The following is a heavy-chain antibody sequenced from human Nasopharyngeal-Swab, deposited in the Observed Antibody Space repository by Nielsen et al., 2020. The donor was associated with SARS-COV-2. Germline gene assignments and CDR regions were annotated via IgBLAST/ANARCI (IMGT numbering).Heavy chain of an antibody. CDR2: ISYDGSNK. V-gene: IGHV3-30*18. J-gene: IGHJ4*02. CDR1: GFTFSSYG. D-gene: IGHD6-13*01. CDR3: AKILSRIAAAGTEFDY. Sequence: GESLKISCAASGFTFSSYGMHWVRQAPGKGLEWVAVISYDGSNKYYADSVKGRFTISRDNSKNMLYLQMNSLRAEDTAVYYCAKILSRIAAAGTEFDYWGQGTLVTVSS.